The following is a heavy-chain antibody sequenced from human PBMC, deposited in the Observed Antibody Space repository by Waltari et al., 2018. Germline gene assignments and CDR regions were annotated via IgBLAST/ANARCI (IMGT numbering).Heavy chain of an antibody. J-gene: IGHJ3*02. CDR2: IIPIVGTA. CDR3: ARGDYYDSSGPSALPSDI. Sequence: QVQLVQSGAEVKKPGSSVKVSCKASGGTFSSYAISWVRPAPGQGLEWMGGIIPIVGTANYAQKFQGRVTITADESTSTAYMELSSLRSEDTAVYYCARGDYYDSSGPSALPSDIWGQGTMVTVSS. CDR1: GGTFSSYA. V-gene: IGHV1-69*01. D-gene: IGHD3-22*01.